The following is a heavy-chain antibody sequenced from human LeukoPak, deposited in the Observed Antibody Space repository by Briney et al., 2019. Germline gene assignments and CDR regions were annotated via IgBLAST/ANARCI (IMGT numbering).Heavy chain of an antibody. Sequence: GGSLRLSCAASGFTFSSYSMNWVRQAPGKGLEWVSSISSSSSYIYYADSVKGRFTISRDNAKNSLYLQMNSLRAEDTALYYCAKDRRLSGYSYGYDDWSQGTLVTVSS. V-gene: IGHV3-21*04. CDR1: GFTFSSYS. D-gene: IGHD5-18*01. J-gene: IGHJ4*02. CDR3: AKDRRLSGYSYGYDD. CDR2: ISSSSSYI.